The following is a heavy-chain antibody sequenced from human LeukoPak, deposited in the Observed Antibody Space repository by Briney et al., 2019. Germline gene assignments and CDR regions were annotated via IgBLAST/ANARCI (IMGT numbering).Heavy chain of an antibody. V-gene: IGHV1-2*02. CDR2: INPNSGGT. CDR3: ARGMVAVPFDP. Sequence: ASVKVSCKASGYTFTGYYMHWVRQAPGQGLEWMGWINPNSGGTNCAQKFQGRVTMTRDTSISTAYMELSRLRSDDTAVYYCARGMVAVPFDPWGQGTLVTVSS. D-gene: IGHD2-15*01. CDR1: GYTFTGYY. J-gene: IGHJ5*02.